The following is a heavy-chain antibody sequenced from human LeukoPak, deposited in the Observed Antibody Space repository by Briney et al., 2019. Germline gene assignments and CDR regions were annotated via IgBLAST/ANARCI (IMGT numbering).Heavy chain of an antibody. CDR1: GFTFSSYA. V-gene: IGHV3-64*01. D-gene: IGHD1-26*01. J-gene: IGHJ4*02. Sequence: PGGSLRLSCAASGFTFSSYAMHWVRQAPGKGLEYVSAISSNGGSTYYANSVKGRFTISRDNSKNTLYLQMGSLRAEDMAVYYCARGGRGSQRYFDYWGQGTLVTVSS. CDR3: ARGGRGSQRYFDY. CDR2: ISSNGGST.